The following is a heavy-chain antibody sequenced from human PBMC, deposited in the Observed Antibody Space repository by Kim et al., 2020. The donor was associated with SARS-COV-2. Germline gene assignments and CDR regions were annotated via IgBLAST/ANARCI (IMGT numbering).Heavy chain of an antibody. V-gene: IGHV3-49*03. J-gene: IGHJ2*01. CDR1: GFIFGDYA. D-gene: IGHD6-13*01. CDR2: IRSKASGGTT. CDR3: SRNKNLAAGTTGWYFDL. Sequence: GGSLRLSCTGSGFIFGDYAMSWFRQAPGKGLEWVGFIRSKASGGTTEYDASVKGRFTIPRDDPKSIAYLQMNSLKTEDTAVYYCSRNKNLAAGTTGWYFDLWGRGTLVTVSS.